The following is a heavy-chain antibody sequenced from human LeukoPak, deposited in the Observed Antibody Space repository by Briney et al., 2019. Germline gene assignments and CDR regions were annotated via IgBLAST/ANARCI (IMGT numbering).Heavy chain of an antibody. V-gene: IGHV1-24*01. D-gene: IGHD4-17*01. CDR3: SASPFTVTTNFDY. Sequence: ASVKGSCKVSGYTLAQLSMHWVRRAPGKGLEWVGEFDPEDGETIYAQKFQGRVTMTGDTSTDTAYLELSSLTTEDTAVYYFSASPFTVTTNFDYWGQGTLVSVSS. CDR1: GYTLAQLS. CDR2: FDPEDGET. J-gene: IGHJ4*02.